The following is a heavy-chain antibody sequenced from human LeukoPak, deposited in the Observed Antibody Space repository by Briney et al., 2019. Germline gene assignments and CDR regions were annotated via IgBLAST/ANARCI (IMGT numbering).Heavy chain of an antibody. V-gene: IGHV3-30*04. CDR2: ISYDGRNK. D-gene: IGHD4-17*01. J-gene: IGHJ4*02. CDR3: ARDSYGADH. Sequence: GGSLRLSCAASGFTFSNYAMHWVRQAPDKGLEWVAVISYDGRNKYYADSVKGRFTISRDNSKNTLYVQMNTLRTDDTAVYYCARDSYGADHWGQGTLVTVSS. CDR1: GFTFSNYA.